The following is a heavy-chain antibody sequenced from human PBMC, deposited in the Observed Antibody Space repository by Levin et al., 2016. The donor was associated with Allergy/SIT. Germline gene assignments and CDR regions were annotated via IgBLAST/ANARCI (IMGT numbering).Heavy chain of an antibody. J-gene: IGHJ3*02. D-gene: IGHD1-26*01. CDR2: IVVGSGNT. CDR3: AAEYGSYYNRAFDI. V-gene: IGHV1-58*01. Sequence: WVRQAPGQRLEWIGWIVVGSGNTNYAQKFQERVTITRDMSTSTAYMELSSLRSEDTAVYYCAAEYGSYYNRAFDIWGQGTMVTVSS.